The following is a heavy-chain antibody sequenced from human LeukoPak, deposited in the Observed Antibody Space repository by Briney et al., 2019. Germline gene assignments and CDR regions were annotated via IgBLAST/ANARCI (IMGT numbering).Heavy chain of an antibody. CDR1: GGSLSGDY. J-gene: IGHJ4*02. CDR3: ARALGRDFDY. V-gene: IGHV4-34*01. Sequence: SETLSLTCAVYGGSLSGDYWSWIRQPPGKGLEWIGEINHSGSANYNPSLKGRVTISVDTSKNQFSLKLTSVTAADTAVYYCARALGRDFDYWGQGTLVTVSS. CDR2: INHSGSA.